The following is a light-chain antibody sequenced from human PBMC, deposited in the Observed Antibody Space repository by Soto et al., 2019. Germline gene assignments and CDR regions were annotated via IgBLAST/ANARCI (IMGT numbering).Light chain of an antibody. CDR1: QDIGTY. J-gene: IGKJ3*01. V-gene: IGKV1-33*01. CDR3: QRSSHLPL. CDR2: DAS. Sequence: DIQMTQSPPSLSASVGDRVTITCQASQDIGTYLNWYQHKPGKAPNLVIYDASNLETGVPSRFSGGGSGTDFTFTISSLRPEDIATYYCQRSSHLPLFGPGTKVDF.